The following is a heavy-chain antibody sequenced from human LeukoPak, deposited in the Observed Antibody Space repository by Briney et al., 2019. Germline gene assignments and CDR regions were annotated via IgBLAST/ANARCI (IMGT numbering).Heavy chain of an antibody. J-gene: IGHJ4*02. V-gene: IGHV3-23*01. CDR1: GFTFNSYA. Sequence: GGSLRLSCAASGFTFNSYAMSWVRQAPEEGLEWVATISGSGGGTYYADSVKGRFTISRDDSKNTLYLQMNSLRAEDTRVYYCAKDLGRYRNNFFDYGGQGTLVTVSS. CDR2: ISGSGGGT. D-gene: IGHD1-26*01. CDR3: AKDLGRYRNNFFDY.